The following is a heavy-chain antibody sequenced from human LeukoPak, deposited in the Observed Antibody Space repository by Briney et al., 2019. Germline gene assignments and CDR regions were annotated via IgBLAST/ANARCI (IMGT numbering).Heavy chain of an antibody. Sequence: ASVKVSCKASGYTFTSYYMHWVRQAPGQGLEWMGIINPSGGSTSYAQKFQGRVTMTRDTSTSTVYMELRSLRSDDTAVYYCARGVHYYDSSGYYFDYWGQGTLVTVSS. CDR2: INPSGGST. J-gene: IGHJ4*02. D-gene: IGHD3-22*01. CDR1: GYTFTSYY. CDR3: ARGVHYYDSSGYYFDY. V-gene: IGHV1-46*01.